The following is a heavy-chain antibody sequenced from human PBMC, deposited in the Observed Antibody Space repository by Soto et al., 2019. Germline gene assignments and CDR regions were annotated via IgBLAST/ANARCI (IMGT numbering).Heavy chain of an antibody. CDR1: GFTFSSYA. V-gene: IGHV3-23*01. Sequence: EVQLLESGGGLVQPGGSLRLSCAASGFTFSSYAMSWVRQAPGKGLEWVSALSGSGGSTYYADSVKGRFTISRDNSKNTLYLQMNSLRAEDTAVYYGAKGDGYSSSWYYHYWGQGTLVTVSS. J-gene: IGHJ4*02. CDR3: AKGDGYSSSWYYHY. D-gene: IGHD6-13*01. CDR2: LSGSGGST.